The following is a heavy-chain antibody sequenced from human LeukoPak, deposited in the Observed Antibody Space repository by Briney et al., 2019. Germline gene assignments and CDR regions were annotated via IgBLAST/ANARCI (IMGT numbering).Heavy chain of an antibody. J-gene: IGHJ4*02. CDR1: GFTFSRFS. CDR2: ISGSSGNI. V-gene: IGHV3-48*01. CDR3: ARDTAFSFDY. D-gene: IGHD2-21*02. Sequence: TAGSLRLSCAASGFTFSRFSMNWLRQAPAKGLEWVSYISGSSGNIHYADSVKGRFTISRDNAKNSLYLQMNSLRAEDTAVYYCARDTAFSFDYWGQGNLVTVSS.